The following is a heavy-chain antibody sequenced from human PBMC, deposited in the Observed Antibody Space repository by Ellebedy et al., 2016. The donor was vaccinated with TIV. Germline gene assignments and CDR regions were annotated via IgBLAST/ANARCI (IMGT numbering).Heavy chain of an antibody. Sequence: GESLKISXVASGFTFSSYGMHWVRQAPKKGLEWVAVISYDGSNTYYADSLRGRFAISRDNSRNTLYLHMSSLRVEDTAVYYCAKGALWFGEIDAFDVWGQGTMVTVSS. CDR2: ISYDGSNT. J-gene: IGHJ3*01. V-gene: IGHV3-30*18. CDR3: AKGALWFGEIDAFDV. CDR1: GFTFSSYG. D-gene: IGHD3-10*01.